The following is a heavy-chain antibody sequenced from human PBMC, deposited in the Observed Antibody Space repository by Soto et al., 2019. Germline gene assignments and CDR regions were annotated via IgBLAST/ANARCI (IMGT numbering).Heavy chain of an antibody. CDR3: ARMVGMGGRRRWFDP. J-gene: IGHJ5*02. CDR1: GGSVSSGNQY. Sequence: SETLTLTCTVSGGSVSSGNQYWIWMGQGPGQGLEWFGFFYNSGSTDIYNNGTTNYNPSLKSRVTISVDASKNQFSLKVTSVTAADTAVYYCARMVGMGGRRRWFDPWGQGTLVTVSS. D-gene: IGHD1-26*01. CDR2: FYNSGST. V-gene: IGHV4-61*01.